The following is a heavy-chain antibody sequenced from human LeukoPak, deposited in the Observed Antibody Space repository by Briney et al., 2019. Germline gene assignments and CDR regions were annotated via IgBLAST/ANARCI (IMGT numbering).Heavy chain of an antibody. D-gene: IGHD6-13*01. V-gene: IGHV4-59*01. CDR2: IYYSGST. Sequence: SETLSLTCTVSGGSISSYYWSWIRQPPGKGLEWIGYIYYSGSTNYNPSLKSRVTISVDTSKNQFSLKLSSVTAADTAVYYCARVISSSWYVDYWGQGTLVTVSS. CDR1: GGSISSYY. J-gene: IGHJ4*02. CDR3: ARVISSSWYVDY.